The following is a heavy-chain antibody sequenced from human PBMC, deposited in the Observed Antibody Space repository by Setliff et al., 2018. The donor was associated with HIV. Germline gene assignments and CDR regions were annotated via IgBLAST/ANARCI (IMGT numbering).Heavy chain of an antibody. J-gene: IGHJ4*02. CDR3: ARGGLIEYSSSSRVFDY. CDR1: GGSISSSSYY. Sequence: KASETLSLTCTVSGGSISSSSYYWGWIRQPPGKGLEWIGSIYYSGSTYYNPSLKSRVTISVDTSKNQFSLKLSSVTAADTAVYYCARGGLIEYSSSSRVFDYWGQGTLVTVSS. CDR2: IYYSGST. V-gene: IGHV4-39*01. D-gene: IGHD6-6*01.